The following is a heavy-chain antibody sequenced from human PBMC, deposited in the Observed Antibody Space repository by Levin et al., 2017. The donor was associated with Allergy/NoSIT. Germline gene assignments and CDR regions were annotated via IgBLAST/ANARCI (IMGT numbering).Heavy chain of an antibody. CDR3: GRHLRFLDLDS. D-gene: IGHD3-3*01. J-gene: IGHJ4*02. CDR1: GGSISSSSYY. Sequence: SETLSLTCTVSGGSISSSSYYWGWIRQPPGKGLEWIGSIYYSGTTYYNPSLKSRVTISVDTSKNQFSLKLSSVTAADTAVYYCGRHLRFLDLDSWGQGTLVTVSS. CDR2: IYYSGTT. V-gene: IGHV4-39*01.